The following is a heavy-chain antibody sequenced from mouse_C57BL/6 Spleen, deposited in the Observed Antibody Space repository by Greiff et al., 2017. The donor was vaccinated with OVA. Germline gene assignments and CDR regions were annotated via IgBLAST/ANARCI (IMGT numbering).Heavy chain of an antibody. CDR3: AYGSGTYYFDY. J-gene: IGHJ2*01. Sequence: VQLQQSGPELVKPGASVKISCKASGYTFTDYYMNWVKQSHGKSLEWIGDINPNNGGTSYNQKFKGKATLTVDKSSSTAYMELRSLTSEDSAVYYCAYGSGTYYFDYWGQGTTLTVSS. CDR1: GYTFTDYY. CDR2: INPNNGGT. V-gene: IGHV1-26*01. D-gene: IGHD4-1*01.